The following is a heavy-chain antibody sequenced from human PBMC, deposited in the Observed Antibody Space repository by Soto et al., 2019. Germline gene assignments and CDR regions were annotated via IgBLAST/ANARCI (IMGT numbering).Heavy chain of an antibody. V-gene: IGHV1-46*01. Sequence: ASVKVSCKASGYTFTSYYMHWVRQAPGQGLEWMGIINPSGGSTSYAQKFQGRVTMTRDTSTSTVYMELSSLRSEDTAVYYCARVLGREWLLFADAFDIWGQGTMVTVSS. D-gene: IGHD3-3*01. CDR3: ARVLGREWLLFADAFDI. CDR1: GYTFTSYY. J-gene: IGHJ3*02. CDR2: INPSGGST.